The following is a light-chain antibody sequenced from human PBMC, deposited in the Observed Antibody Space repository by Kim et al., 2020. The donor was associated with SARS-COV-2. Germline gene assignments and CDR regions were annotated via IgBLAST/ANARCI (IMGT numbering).Light chain of an antibody. Sequence: ETVMTQSPATLSVSPGERVTLSCRATESVASNLAWYQQKPGQPPRLVIYGASTGATGIPARFSGSGSGTEFTLTISSLQSEDFAVYYCQQYNNWPPYTFGRETKLDI. CDR1: ESVASN. V-gene: IGKV3-15*01. J-gene: IGKJ2*01. CDR2: GAS. CDR3: QQYNNWPPYT.